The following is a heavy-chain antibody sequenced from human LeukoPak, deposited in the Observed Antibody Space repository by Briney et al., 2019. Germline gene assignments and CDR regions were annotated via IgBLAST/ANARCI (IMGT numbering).Heavy chain of an antibody. D-gene: IGHD6-6*01. V-gene: IGHV3-73*01. J-gene: IGHJ6*03. Sequence: GGSLRLSCAASGFTFSGSAMHWVRQASGKGLEWVGRIRSKANSYATAYAASVKGRFHIYRDDSKNTAYLQMNSLKTEDTAVYYCTRTSSSAPYYYYMDVWGKGTTVTVSS. CDR1: GFTFSGSA. CDR3: TRTSSSAPYYYYMDV. CDR2: IRSKANSYAT.